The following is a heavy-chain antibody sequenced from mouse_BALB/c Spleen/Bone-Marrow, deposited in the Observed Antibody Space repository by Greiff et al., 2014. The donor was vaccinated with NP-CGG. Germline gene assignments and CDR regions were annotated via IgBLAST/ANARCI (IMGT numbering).Heavy chain of an antibody. V-gene: IGHV1-82*01. D-gene: IGHD2-3*01. Sequence: VQLVESGPELVKPGASVKISCKASGYAFSSSWMNWVKQRPGQGLEWIGRIYPGDGDTKYNGKFKGKATLTADKSSSTAYMQLSGLTSVDSAVYFCARSDGYRDMDYWGQGTSVTVSS. CDR3: ARSDGYRDMDY. J-gene: IGHJ4*01. CDR1: GYAFSSSW. CDR2: IYPGDGDT.